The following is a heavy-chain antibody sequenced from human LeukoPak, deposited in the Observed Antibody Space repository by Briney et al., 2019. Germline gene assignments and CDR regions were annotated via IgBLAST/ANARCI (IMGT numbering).Heavy chain of an antibody. CDR1: AHSISSGTYY. Sequence: SQTLSLTCTVSAHSISSGTYYWTWVRQPAGRGREWIGRISSTGSTNTNPSLKRRVTLSIDPSKNQLFLRLKSVTAAATAMYYFARLYYYSKLNYFDSWGQGTLVTVSS. CDR2: ISSTGST. J-gene: IGHJ4*02. CDR3: ARLYYYSKLNYFDS. D-gene: IGHD4-11*01. V-gene: IGHV4-61*02.